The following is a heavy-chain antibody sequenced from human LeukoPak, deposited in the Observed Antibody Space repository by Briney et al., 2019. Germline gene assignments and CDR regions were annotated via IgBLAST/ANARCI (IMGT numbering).Heavy chain of an antibody. J-gene: IGHJ4*02. CDR3: AKESADGYHSEGPKY. V-gene: IGHV3-30*02. CDR2: VRYDGSNE. Sequence: GGSLRLSCAASGFVFSDYGMHWVRQAPGKGLEWVAFVRYDGSNEYYADSVKGRFTISRDNSKNTLYLQMNSLRVEDTAVYSCAKESADGYHSEGPKYWGPGTLVTVSS. D-gene: IGHD5-24*01. CDR1: GFVFSDYG.